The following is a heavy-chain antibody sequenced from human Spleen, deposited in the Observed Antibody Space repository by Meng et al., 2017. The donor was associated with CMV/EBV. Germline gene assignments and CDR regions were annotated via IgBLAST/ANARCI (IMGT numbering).Heavy chain of an antibody. J-gene: IGHJ6*02. V-gene: IGHV3-66*02. D-gene: IGHD1-7*01. CDR2: IYSGGST. CDR1: RFTFSNFA. CDR3: ARAGTGATYYGMDV. Sequence: GGSLRLSCAVSRFTFSNFAMSWVRQAPGKGLEWVSLIYSGGSTYYADSVKGRFTISRDNSNNTLYLQMNSLRPEDTAVYYCARAGTGATYYGMDVWGQGTTVTVSS.